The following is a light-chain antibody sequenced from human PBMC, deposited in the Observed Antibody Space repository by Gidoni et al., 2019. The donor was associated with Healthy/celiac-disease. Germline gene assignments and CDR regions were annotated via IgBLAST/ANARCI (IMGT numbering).Light chain of an antibody. Sequence: DIVMTQSPDSLAVSLGERATINCKSSQSVLYSSNDKNYLAWYQQKPGQPPQLLIYWASTRESGVPDRFSGSGSGTDFTLTISSLQADDVAVYYCQQYYSTPLPFGGGTKVEIK. V-gene: IGKV4-1*01. CDR3: QQYYSTPLP. CDR1: QSVLYSSNDKNY. J-gene: IGKJ4*01. CDR2: WAS.